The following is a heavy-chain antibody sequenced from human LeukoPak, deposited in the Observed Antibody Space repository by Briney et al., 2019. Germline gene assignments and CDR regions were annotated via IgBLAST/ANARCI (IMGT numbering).Heavy chain of an antibody. J-gene: IGHJ4*02. CDR3: ARTVGGYYSMSDY. Sequence: SQTLSLTCTVSADSLSSGGHYWAWIRQFPGKGLESIGFIHHSGRSRHNPSLKDRVAISVDTSRKQFALKLSSVTAADTAVYYCARTVGGYYSMSDYWGQGTLVTVSS. CDR2: IHHSGRS. D-gene: IGHD3-22*01. V-gene: IGHV4-31*03. CDR1: ADSLSSGGHY.